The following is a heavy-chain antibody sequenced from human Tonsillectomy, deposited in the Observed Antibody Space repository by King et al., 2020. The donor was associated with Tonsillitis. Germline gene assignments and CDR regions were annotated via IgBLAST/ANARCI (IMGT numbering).Heavy chain of an antibody. J-gene: IGHJ4*02. CDR2: LSHEKSIE. CDR3: VRRRGYDSSGYFDY. V-gene: IGHV3-30*03. CDR1: GFAFGDFG. D-gene: IGHD3-22*01. Sequence: VQLVQSGGGVVQPGKSLRLSCAASGFAFGDFGMHWFRQAPGKGLDWVAFLSHEKSIEIYADSVKCRFAISRDNSKNSLFLQMNNLRPEDTALYYCVRRRGYDSSGYFDYWGQGTLVTVSS.